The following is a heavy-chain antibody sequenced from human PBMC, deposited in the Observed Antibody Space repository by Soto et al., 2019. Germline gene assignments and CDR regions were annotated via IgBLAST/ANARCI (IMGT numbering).Heavy chain of an antibody. V-gene: IGHV1-46*01. J-gene: IGHJ4*02. CDR1: GYTFTSYY. CDR2: VNPSGGST. Sequence: ASVKVSCQASGYTFTSYYMHWVRQAPGQGLEWMGIVNPSGGSTSYAQKFQGRVTMTRDTSTSTVYMELSSLRSEDTAVYYCARGGVVVTATYYFDYWGQGTLVTVSS. CDR3: ARGGVVVTATYYFDY. D-gene: IGHD2-21*02.